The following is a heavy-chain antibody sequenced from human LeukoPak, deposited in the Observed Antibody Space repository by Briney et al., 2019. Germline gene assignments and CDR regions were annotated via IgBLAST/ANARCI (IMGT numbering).Heavy chain of an antibody. CDR1: GFTFSSNA. CDR2: IKQDGSEK. D-gene: IGHD5-18*01. J-gene: IGHJ4*02. CDR3: ARDTGGGYSCYDC. V-gene: IGHV3-7*01. Sequence: GGSLRLSCAASGFTFSSNAMSWIRQAPGKGLEWVANIKQDGSEKYYVDSVKGRFTISRDNAKNSLYLQMNSLRAEDTAVYYCARDTGGGYSCYDCWGQGTLVTVSS.